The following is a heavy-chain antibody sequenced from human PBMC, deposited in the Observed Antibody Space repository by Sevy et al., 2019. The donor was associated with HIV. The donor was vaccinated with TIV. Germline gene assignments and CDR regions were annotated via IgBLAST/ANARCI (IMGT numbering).Heavy chain of an antibody. CDR3: ARAGITMVRRTAPLYWFDP. CDR1: GYTFTGYY. V-gene: IGHV1-2*02. J-gene: IGHJ5*02. Sequence: ASVKVSCKASGYTFTGYYMHWVRQAPGQGLEWMGWINPNSGGTNYAQKFQGRVTMTRDTSISTAYMELSRLRSDDMAVYYCARAGITMVRRTAPLYWFDPWGQGTLVTVSS. D-gene: IGHD3-10*01. CDR2: INPNSGGT.